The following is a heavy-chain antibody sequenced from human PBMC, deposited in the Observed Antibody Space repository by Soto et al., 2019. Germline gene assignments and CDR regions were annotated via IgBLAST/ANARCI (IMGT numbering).Heavy chain of an antibody. CDR2: ISGSGSTI. CDR1: GFTFSSYA. D-gene: IGHD3-16*01. V-gene: IGHV3-48*03. Sequence: GGSLRLSCAASGFTFSSYAMNWVRQAPGKGLEWVSYISGSGSTIYYAGSVKGRFTISRDNAKNSLYLQMNSLRAEDTAVYYCASWNPVGDWFDPWGQGTLVTVSS. J-gene: IGHJ5*02. CDR3: ASWNPVGDWFDP.